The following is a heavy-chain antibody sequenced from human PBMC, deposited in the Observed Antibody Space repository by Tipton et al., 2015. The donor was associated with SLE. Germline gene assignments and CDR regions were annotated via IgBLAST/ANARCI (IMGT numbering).Heavy chain of an antibody. CDR1: GFTLSNYV. CDR3: ATRGGRGFSPWDN. J-gene: IGHJ4*02. CDR2: ISSSGDAP. D-gene: IGHD2-15*01. Sequence: SLRLSCAASGFTLSNYVMNWVRQAPGKGLEWVSVISSSGDAPYYADSVKGRFTSSRDNSKNTLYRQMNGVRAEDAAVYHCATRGGRGFSPWDNWGPGTLVTVSS. V-gene: IGHV3-23*01.